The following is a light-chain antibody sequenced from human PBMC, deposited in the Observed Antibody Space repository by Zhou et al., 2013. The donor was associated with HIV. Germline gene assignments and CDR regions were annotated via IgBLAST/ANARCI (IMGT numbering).Light chain of an antibody. CDR1: QSISTY. Sequence: DIQMTQSPSSLSASVGDRVTITCRASQSISTYLNWYQQKLGKAPKLLIYGASNLADGVPSRFSGSGSGTDFALTISSLQAEDFATYSCQQSDSVPITFGQGTRLHIK. J-gene: IGKJ5*01. CDR3: QQSDSVPIT. CDR2: GAS. V-gene: IGKV1-39*01.